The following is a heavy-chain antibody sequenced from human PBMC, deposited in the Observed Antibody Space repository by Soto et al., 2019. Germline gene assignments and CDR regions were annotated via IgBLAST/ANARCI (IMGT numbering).Heavy chain of an antibody. CDR3: ARSDYYDSSGSGYAFDI. CDR1: GGTFSSYA. V-gene: IGHV1-69*13. D-gene: IGHD3-22*01. CDR2: IIPIFGTA. Sequence: EASVKVSCKASGGTFSSYAISWVRQAPGQGLEWMGGIIPIFGTANYAQKFQGRVTITADESTSTAYMELSSLRSEDTAVYYCARSDYYDSSGSGYAFDIWGQGTMVTVSS. J-gene: IGHJ3*02.